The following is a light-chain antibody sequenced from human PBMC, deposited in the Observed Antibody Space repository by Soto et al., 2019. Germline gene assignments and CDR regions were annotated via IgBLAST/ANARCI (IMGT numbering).Light chain of an antibody. Sequence: QSALTQPASVSGSPGQSITISCTGTSSDVSAYNYVSWYQQYPGKVPKLIIYEVSNRPSGVSNRFSGSKSGNTASLTISGLQAEDEGDYYCNSYTSSSTRVFGTGTKVTVL. V-gene: IGLV2-14*01. J-gene: IGLJ1*01. CDR3: NSYTSSSTRV. CDR2: EVS. CDR1: SSDVSAYNY.